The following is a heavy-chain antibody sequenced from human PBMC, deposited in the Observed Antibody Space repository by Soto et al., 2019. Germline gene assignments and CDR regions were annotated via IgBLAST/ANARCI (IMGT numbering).Heavy chain of an antibody. CDR2: IFYSGNT. Sequence: SETLSLTCTVSGGSINSSSYYWGWIRQPPGKGLEWIGSIFYSGNTYYNPSLKSRVTISVDTSKNQFSLKLSSVTAADTAVYYCARHQSHSSSYVDPWGQGTLVTVSS. CDR1: GGSINSSSYY. V-gene: IGHV4-39*01. D-gene: IGHD6-13*01. J-gene: IGHJ5*02. CDR3: ARHQSHSSSYVDP.